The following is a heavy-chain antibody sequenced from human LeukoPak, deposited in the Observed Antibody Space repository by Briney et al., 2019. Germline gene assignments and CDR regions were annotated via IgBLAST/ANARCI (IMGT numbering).Heavy chain of an antibody. CDR2: IYYSGST. Sequence: PSETLSLTRTLSGGSLSSYYWSSIRQPPGEGLGWSGCIYYSGSTNYNPSLKSRVTISVDTSKNQFSLKLSSVTAADTAVYYCAGHHSSSWSGGYWFDPWGQGTLVTVSS. CDR1: GGSLSSYY. CDR3: AGHHSSSWSGGYWFDP. J-gene: IGHJ5*02. D-gene: IGHD6-13*01. V-gene: IGHV4-59*08.